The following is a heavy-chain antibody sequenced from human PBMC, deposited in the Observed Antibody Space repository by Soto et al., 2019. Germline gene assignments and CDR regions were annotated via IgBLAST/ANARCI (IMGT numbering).Heavy chain of an antibody. Sequence: SETLSLTCTVSGGSISSYYWSWIRQPPGKGLEWIGYIYYSGSTNYTPSLKSRVTISVDTSKNQSSLKLSSVTAADTAVYFCARGSWAFYYFDYWGQGTLVTVSS. CDR2: IYYSGST. CDR3: ARGSWAFYYFDY. CDR1: GGSISSYY. J-gene: IGHJ4*02. V-gene: IGHV4-59*01. D-gene: IGHD7-27*01.